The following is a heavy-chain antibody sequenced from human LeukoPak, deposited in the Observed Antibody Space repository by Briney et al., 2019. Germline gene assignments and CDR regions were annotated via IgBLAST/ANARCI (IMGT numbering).Heavy chain of an antibody. V-gene: IGHV4-30-4*01. D-gene: IGHD3-22*01. J-gene: IGHJ4*02. CDR3: ARETYYYDSSGYSYYFDY. CDR2: IYYSGST. Sequence: SQTLSLTCTVSGGSISSGDYYWRWIRQPPGKGLEWIGYIYYSGSTYYNPSLKSRVTISVDTSKNQFSLKLSSVTAADTAVYYCARETYYYDSSGYSYYFDYWGQGTLVTVSS. CDR1: GGSISSGDYY.